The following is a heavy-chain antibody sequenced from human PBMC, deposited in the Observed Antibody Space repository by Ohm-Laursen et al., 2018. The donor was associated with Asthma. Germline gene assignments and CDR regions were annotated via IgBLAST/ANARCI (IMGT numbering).Heavy chain of an antibody. CDR3: ARKAGSCISRTCYSLDF. Sequence: SVKVSCKPLGGTFNTYVIGWVRQAPGQGLEWMGGINSVFGTTTYPQKFQDRVTITADDSTSTVYMELSSLRSEDTAVYYCARKAGSCISRTCYSLDFWGQGTLVTVSS. CDR2: INSVFGTT. D-gene: IGHD2-2*01. CDR1: GGTFNTYV. J-gene: IGHJ4*02. V-gene: IGHV1-69*13.